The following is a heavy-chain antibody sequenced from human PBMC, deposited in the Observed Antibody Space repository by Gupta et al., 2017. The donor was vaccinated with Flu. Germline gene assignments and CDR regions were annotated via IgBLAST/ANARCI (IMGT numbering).Heavy chain of an antibody. D-gene: IGHD2-15*01. CDR3: ARSRGYWRGGACYSYYFDY. V-gene: IGHV4-31*03. CDR2: IFYSGNT. J-gene: IGHJ4*02. CDR1: GGSITSGGYY. Sequence: QVQLQESGPGLVKASQTLSLTCTVSGGSITSGGYYWSWIRRHPGKGLEWIGYIFYSGNTYYNPYLKGRWTISVDTSMNKFSLNLNSVTAAEKDDYYRARSRGYWRGGACYSYYFDYWGQGTLATVSS.